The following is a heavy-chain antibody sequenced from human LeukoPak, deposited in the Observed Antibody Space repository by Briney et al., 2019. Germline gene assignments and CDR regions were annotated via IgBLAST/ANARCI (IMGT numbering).Heavy chain of an antibody. CDR3: ASMMAGQDAFDI. J-gene: IGHJ3*02. CDR1: GFTFSDYY. V-gene: IGHV3-11*01. CDR2: ISSSGSTI. Sequence: GGSLRLSCAASGFTFSDYYMSWIRQAPGKGLEWVSYISSSGSTIYYADSVKGRFTISRDSAKNSLYLQMNSLRAEDTAVYYCASMMAGQDAFDIWGQGTMVTVSS. D-gene: IGHD3-22*01.